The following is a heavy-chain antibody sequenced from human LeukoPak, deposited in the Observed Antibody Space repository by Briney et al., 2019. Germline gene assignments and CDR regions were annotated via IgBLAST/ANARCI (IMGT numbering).Heavy chain of an antibody. CDR3: ARGGKYSSSWYVAY. CDR1: GGSISSSNW. CDR2: IYHSGST. D-gene: IGHD6-13*01. Sequence: PSETLSLTCAVSGGSISSSNWWSWVRQPPGKGLEWIGEIYHSGSTNYNPSLKSRVTISVDTSKNQFSLKLSSVTAADTAVYYCARGGKYSSSWYVAYWGQGTLVTVSS. J-gene: IGHJ4*02. V-gene: IGHV4-4*02.